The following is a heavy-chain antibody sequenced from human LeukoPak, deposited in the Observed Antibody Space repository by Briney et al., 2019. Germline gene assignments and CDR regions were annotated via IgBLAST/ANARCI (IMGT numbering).Heavy chain of an antibody. D-gene: IGHD2-2*02. J-gene: IGHJ6*02. CDR1: GFTFSSYW. CDR3: ARDTGVGYCSSTSCYTEFDYYYYYGMDV. Sequence: PGGSLRLSCAASGFTFSSYWMSWVRQAPGKGLEWVANIKQDGSEKYYVDSVKGRFTISRDNAKNSLYLQMNSLRAEDTAVYYRARDTGVGYCSSTSCYTEFDYYYYYGMDVWGQGTTVTVSS. CDR2: IKQDGSEK. V-gene: IGHV3-7*01.